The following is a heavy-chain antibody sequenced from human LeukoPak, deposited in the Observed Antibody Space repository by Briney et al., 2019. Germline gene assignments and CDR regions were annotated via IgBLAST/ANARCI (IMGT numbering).Heavy chain of an antibody. CDR1: GFTFSSYG. D-gene: IGHD5-18*01. J-gene: IGHJ4*02. CDR3: ARDQYSYAHAAH. V-gene: IGHV3-33*01. CDR2: IWYDGTNK. Sequence: GRSLRLSCAASGFTFSSYGMHWVRQAPGKGLEWVALIWYDGTNKYYADSVKGRFTISRDNSKNTLHLQMNSLRAEDTAVYYCARDQYSYAHAAHWGQGTLVTVSS.